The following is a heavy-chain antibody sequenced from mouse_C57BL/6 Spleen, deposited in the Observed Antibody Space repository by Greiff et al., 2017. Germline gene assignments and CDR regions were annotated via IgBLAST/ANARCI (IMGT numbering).Heavy chain of an antibody. CDR2: INPYNGGT. CDR3: ARSGGYDYDGWFAY. CDR1: GYTFTDYY. V-gene: IGHV1-19*01. D-gene: IGHD2-4*01. J-gene: IGHJ3*01. Sequence: VQLQQSGPVLVKPGASVKMSCKASGYTFTDYYMNWVKQSHGKSLEWIGVINPYNGGTSYNQKFKGKATLTVDKSSSTAYMELNSLTSEDSAVYYCARSGGYDYDGWFAYWGQGTLVTVSA.